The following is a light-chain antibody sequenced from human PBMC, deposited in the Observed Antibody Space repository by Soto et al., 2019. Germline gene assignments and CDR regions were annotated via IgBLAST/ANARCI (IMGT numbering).Light chain of an antibody. J-gene: IGKJ5*01. V-gene: IGKV3-11*01. CDR3: QQRHMWPIT. Sequence: EVVLTQSPVTLSLSPGERATLSCRASQSFRGLLAWYQQKPGQAPRLLIYDAYNRATGIPPRFSGSGSGKEFTLPISSLEPEDSAVYYCQQRHMWPITFGQGTRLEIK. CDR2: DAY. CDR1: QSFRGL.